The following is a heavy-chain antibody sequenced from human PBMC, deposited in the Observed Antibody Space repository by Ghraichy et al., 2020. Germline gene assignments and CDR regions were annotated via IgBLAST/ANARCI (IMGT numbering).Heavy chain of an antibody. D-gene: IGHD3-10*01. CDR2: ISSSGSTI. J-gene: IGHJ4*02. CDR1: GFTFSSYE. Sequence: GGSLRLSCAASGFTFSSYEMNWVRQAPGKGLEWVSYISSSGSTIYYADSVKGRFTISRDNAKNSLYLQMNSLRAEDTAVYYCARDLRSWFGEEYYFDYWGQGTLVTVSS. V-gene: IGHV3-48*03. CDR3: ARDLRSWFGEEYYFDY.